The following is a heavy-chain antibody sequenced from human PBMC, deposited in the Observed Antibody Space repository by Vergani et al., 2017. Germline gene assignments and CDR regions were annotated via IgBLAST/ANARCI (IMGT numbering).Heavy chain of an antibody. D-gene: IGHD3-9*01. Sequence: VQLVQSGAEVKKPGESLKISCKGSGYSFPSYWIGWVPQIPGKGLEWMGIIYPVDSDTRYSPAFQGQVTISADKSISTAYLQWSILKASDTAMYYCARRVEYDILTGYNLGYNWFDPWGQGTLVTVSS. V-gene: IGHV5-51*01. CDR3: ARRVEYDILTGYNLGYNWFDP. J-gene: IGHJ5*02. CDR2: IYPVDSDT. CDR1: GYSFPSYW.